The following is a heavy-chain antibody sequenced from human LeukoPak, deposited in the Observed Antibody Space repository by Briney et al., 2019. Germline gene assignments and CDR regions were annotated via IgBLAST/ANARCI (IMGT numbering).Heavy chain of an antibody. CDR2: INPNSGGT. J-gene: IGHJ6*02. D-gene: IGHD6-13*01. Sequence: GASVKVSCKASGYTFTGYYMHWVRQAPGQGLEWMGWINPNSGGTNYAQKFRGRVTMTRDTSISTAYMELSRLRSDDTGVYYCARDSIAAAGTDPFYYYYYGMDVWGQGTTVTVSS. V-gene: IGHV1-2*02. CDR1: GYTFTGYY. CDR3: ARDSIAAAGTDPFYYYYYGMDV.